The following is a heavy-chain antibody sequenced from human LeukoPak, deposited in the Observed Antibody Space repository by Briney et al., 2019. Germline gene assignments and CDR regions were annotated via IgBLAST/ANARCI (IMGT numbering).Heavy chain of an antibody. Sequence: GESLKISCKGSGYSFTSYWIGWVRQMPGKGLEWTGIIYPGDSDTRYSPSFQGQVTISADKSISTAYLQWSSLKASDTAMYYCARLSGYDPSYYYYGMDVWGQGTTVTVSS. D-gene: IGHD5-12*01. CDR1: GYSFTSYW. CDR3: ARLSGYDPSYYYYGMDV. J-gene: IGHJ6*02. CDR2: IYPGDSDT. V-gene: IGHV5-51*01.